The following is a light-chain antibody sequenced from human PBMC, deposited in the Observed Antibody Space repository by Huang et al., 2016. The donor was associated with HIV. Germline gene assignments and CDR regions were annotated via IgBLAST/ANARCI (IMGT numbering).Light chain of an antibody. CDR1: QSLLHSDGKTY. J-gene: IGKJ4*01. CDR3: MQGIHLSSP. CDR2: ECS. V-gene: IGKV2-29*02. Sequence: NQTPLSLSVTPGQPASIFCKSSQSLLHSDGKTYLYWYVQKAGHSPQLLMYECSNRFSGVPDRFSGSGSGTSFTLEISRVEAEDVGVYYCMQGIHLSSPFGGGTKIEI.